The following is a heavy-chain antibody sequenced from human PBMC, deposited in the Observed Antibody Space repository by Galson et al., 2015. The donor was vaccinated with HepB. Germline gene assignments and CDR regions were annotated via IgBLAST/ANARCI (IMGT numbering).Heavy chain of an antibody. V-gene: IGHV3-21*01. D-gene: IGHD3-22*01. CDR1: GFTFSSYS. CDR3: ARDPGGMIVDGMDV. Sequence: SLRLSCAASGFTFSSYSMNWVRQAPGKGLEWVSSISSSSSYIYYADSVKGRFTISRDNAKNSLYLQMNSLRAEDTAVYYCARDPGGMIVDGMDVWGQGTTVTVSS. CDR2: ISSSSSYI. J-gene: IGHJ6*02.